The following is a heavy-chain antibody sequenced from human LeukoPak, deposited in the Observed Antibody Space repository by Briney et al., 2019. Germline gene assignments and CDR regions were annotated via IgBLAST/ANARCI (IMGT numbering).Heavy chain of an antibody. CDR2: FDPEDGET. CDR1: GYTLTELS. Sequence: ASVKVSCKVSGYTLTELSMHWVRQAPGKGLEWMGGFDPEDGETIYAQKFQGRVTMTEDTSTDTAYMELSSLRSEDTAVYYCATASGGRGQLRFLCNWFDPWGQGTLVTVSS. CDR3: ATASGGRGQLRFLCNWFDP. D-gene: IGHD3-3*01. J-gene: IGHJ5*02. V-gene: IGHV1-24*01.